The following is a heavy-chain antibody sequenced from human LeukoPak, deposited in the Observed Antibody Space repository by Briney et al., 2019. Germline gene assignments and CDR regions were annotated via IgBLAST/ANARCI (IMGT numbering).Heavy chain of an antibody. CDR2: ISSSSSYI. J-gene: IGHJ6*03. V-gene: IGHV3-21*01. Sequence: PGGSQRLSCAASGFTFSSYSMNWVRQAPGEGLEWVSSISSSSSYIYYADSVKGRFTICRDNSKNTLYLQMNSLRAEDTAVYYCAKENYYGSGSYYNPGGYYYYYYMDVWGKGTTVTASS. CDR3: AKENYYGSGSYYNPGGYYYYYYMDV. CDR1: GFTFSSYS. D-gene: IGHD3-10*01.